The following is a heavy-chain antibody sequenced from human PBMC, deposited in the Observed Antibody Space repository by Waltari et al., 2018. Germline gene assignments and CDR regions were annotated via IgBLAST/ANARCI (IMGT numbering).Heavy chain of an antibody. CDR3: AKDQTRHSHGWYKPDH. J-gene: IGHJ4*02. Sequence: QVQLVESGGGVVQPGGSRRLSCAASGFTFSSYSMHWVRQAPGKGLGWVAVISYDGTNIYYADSVKGRFTISRDKSNNMLNLEMNSLRVEDTAVYYCAKDQTRHSHGWYKPDHWGQGTLVTVSS. CDR2: ISYDGTNI. D-gene: IGHD6-19*01. CDR1: GFTFSSYS. V-gene: IGHV3-30*18.